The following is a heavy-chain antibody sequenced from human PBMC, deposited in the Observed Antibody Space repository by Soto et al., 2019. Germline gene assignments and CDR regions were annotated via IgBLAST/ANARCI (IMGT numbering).Heavy chain of an antibody. V-gene: IGHV3-23*01. CDR3: AKVTSGY. CDR1: GFTFSSNA. Sequence: EVQLLESGGGLVQPGESLRLSCAASGFTFSSNAMSWVRQAAGKGLEWVSVISGGGSNTYYADSVKGRFTISRDNSKNTLYLQTTSLRVEDTAVYYCAKVTSGYWGQGTLVTVSP. CDR2: ISGGGSNT. D-gene: IGHD2-21*02. J-gene: IGHJ4*02.